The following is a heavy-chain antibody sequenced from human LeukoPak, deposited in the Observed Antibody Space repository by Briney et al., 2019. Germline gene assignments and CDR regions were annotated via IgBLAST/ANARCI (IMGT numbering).Heavy chain of an antibody. CDR3: ARANYDILTGYFVANWFDP. D-gene: IGHD3-9*01. CDR1: GFTVSSNY. Sequence: GGSLRPSCAASGFTVSSNYMSWVRQAPGKGLEWVSVIYSGGSTYYADSVKGRFTISRDNSKNTLYLQMNSLRAEDTAVYYCARANYDILTGYFVANWFDPWGQGTLVTVSS. V-gene: IGHV3-53*01. CDR2: IYSGGST. J-gene: IGHJ5*02.